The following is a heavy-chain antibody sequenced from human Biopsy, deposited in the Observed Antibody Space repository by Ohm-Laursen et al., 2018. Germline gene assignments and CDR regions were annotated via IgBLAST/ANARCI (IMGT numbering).Heavy chain of an antibody. Sequence: TLSLACTVSGGSINNNNYYWSWIRPPPGKGLEWIGHISYTGYTSYNASLKSRVTISVDTSRNHFSLRLSSLTAADTAVYYCARGSNDFGGLYFPRWGQGTLLTVSS. D-gene: IGHD4-23*01. J-gene: IGHJ4*02. CDR2: ISYTGYT. V-gene: IGHV4-61*03. CDR1: GGSINNNNYY. CDR3: ARGSNDFGGLYFPR.